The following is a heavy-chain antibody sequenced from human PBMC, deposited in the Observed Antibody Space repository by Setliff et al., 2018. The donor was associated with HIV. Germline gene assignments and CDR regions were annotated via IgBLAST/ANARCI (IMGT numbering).Heavy chain of an antibody. V-gene: IGHV4-59*01. J-gene: IGHJ3*02. CDR3: ARDRPPSTVDMLGAFDR. D-gene: IGHD4-17*01. CDR1: RGSISRYY. Sequence: SETLSLTCTVSRGSISRYYWSWVRQPPGKGLEWIGYIYYTGTTKYNPSLKSRVTMSVDTSKSQLSLKLSSLTAADTAVHYCARDRPPSTVDMLGAFDRWGQGTMVTVSS. CDR2: IYYTGTT.